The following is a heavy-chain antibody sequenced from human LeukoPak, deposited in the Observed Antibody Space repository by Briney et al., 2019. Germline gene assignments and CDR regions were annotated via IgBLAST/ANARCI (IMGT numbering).Heavy chain of an antibody. CDR1: GFTFSSYS. CDR3: ARSMTTVTTFDY. D-gene: IGHD4-17*01. Sequence: GGSLRLSCAASGFTFSSYSMNWVRQAPGKGLEWVSSVSSSSSYIYYADSVKGRFTISRDNAKNSLYLQMNSLRAEDTAVYYCARSMTTVTTFDYWGQGTLVTVSS. J-gene: IGHJ4*02. CDR2: VSSSSSYI. V-gene: IGHV3-21*01.